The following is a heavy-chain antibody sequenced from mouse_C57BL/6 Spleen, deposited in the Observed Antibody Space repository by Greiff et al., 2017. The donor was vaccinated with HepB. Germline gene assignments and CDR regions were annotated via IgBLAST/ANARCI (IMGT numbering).Heavy chain of an antibody. CDR1: GYAFSSYW. CDR2: IYPGDGDT. Sequence: QVQLQQSGAELVKPGASVKISCKASGYAFSSYWMNWVKQRPGKGLEWIGQIYPGDGDTNYNGKFKGKATLTADKSSSTAYMQLSSLTSEDSAVYVCARSGYYSNPWFAYWGQGTLVTVSA. D-gene: IGHD2-5*01. V-gene: IGHV1-80*01. J-gene: IGHJ3*01. CDR3: ARSGYYSNPWFAY.